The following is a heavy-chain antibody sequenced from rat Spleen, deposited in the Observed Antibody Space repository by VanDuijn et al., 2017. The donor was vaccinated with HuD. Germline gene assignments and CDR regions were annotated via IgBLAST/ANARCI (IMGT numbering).Heavy chain of an antibody. CDR1: GFTFSDYA. CDR3: ARQRAALYPDYFDY. Sequence: EVQLVESGGGLVQPGRSLKLSCAASGFTFSDYAMAWVRPAPKKGLEWVATISYDGRSTYYRDSVKGRFTISRDNAKSTLYLQMDSLRSEDTATYYCARQRAALYPDYFDYWGQGVMVTVSS. V-gene: IGHV5-17*01. D-gene: IGHD1-2*01. J-gene: IGHJ2*01. CDR2: ISYDGRST.